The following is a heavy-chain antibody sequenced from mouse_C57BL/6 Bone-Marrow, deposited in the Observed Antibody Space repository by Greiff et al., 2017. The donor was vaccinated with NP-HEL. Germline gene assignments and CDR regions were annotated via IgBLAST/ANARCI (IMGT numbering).Heavy chain of an antibody. CDR2: ISSGSSTI. D-gene: IGHD1-1*01. J-gene: IGHJ3*01. CDR1: GFTFSDYG. Sequence: DVMLVESGGGLVKPGGSLKLSCAASGFTFSDYGMHWVRQAPEKGLEWVAYISSGSSTIYYADTVKGRFTISRDNAKNTLFLQMTSLRSEDTAMYYCATYGGAYWGQGTLVTVSA. V-gene: IGHV5-17*01. CDR3: ATYGGAY.